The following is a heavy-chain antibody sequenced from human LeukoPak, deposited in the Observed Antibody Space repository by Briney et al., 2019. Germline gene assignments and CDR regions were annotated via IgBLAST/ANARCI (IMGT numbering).Heavy chain of an antibody. V-gene: IGHV1-8*01. D-gene: IGHD5-24*01. Sequence: GASVKVSCTASGYTFTSYDINWVRQATGQGLEWMGWMNPNSGNTGYAQKFQGRVTMTRNTSIRTAYMELSSLRSEDTAVYFCASSRGWLQFYWFDPWGQGTLVTVSS. CDR3: ASSRGWLQFYWFDP. J-gene: IGHJ5*02. CDR1: GYTFTSYD. CDR2: MNPNSGNT.